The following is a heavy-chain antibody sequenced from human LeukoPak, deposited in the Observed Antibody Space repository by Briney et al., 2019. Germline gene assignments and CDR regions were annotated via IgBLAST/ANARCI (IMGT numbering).Heavy chain of an antibody. D-gene: IGHD5-18*01. J-gene: IGHJ3*02. CDR2: ISTDGSST. CDR3: ARGYGWAFDI. CDR1: GFTFSSYA. Sequence: GGSLRLSCAASGFTFSSYAMSWVRQAPGKGLVWVSRISTDGSSTSYADSVKGRFTISRDNAKNTLYLQMNSLRAEDTAVYYCARGYGWAFDIWGQGTMVTVSS. V-gene: IGHV3-74*01.